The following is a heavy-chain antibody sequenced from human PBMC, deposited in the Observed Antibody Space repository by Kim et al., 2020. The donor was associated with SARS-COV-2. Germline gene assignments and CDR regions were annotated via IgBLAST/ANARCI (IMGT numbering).Heavy chain of an antibody. D-gene: IGHD5-12*01. CDR2: ISGSSNYI. V-gene: IGHV3-21*01. J-gene: IGHJ4*02. CDR3: ARAGYSSQSWGIYYFDY. CDR1: GFTFSSYS. Sequence: GGSLRLSCAASGFTFSSYSLNWVRQAPGRGLEWVSSISGSSNYIYYADSLKGRFTISRDNAKNSLYLQMNSLRAEDTAVYYCARAGYSSQSWGIYYFDYWGQGTLVTVSS.